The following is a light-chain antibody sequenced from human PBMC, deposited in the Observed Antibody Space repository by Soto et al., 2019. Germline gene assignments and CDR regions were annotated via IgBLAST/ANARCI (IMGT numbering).Light chain of an antibody. Sequence: DMVLTQSPHSLSVSLGERATINCKSSQSVVFGSNNKNSVAWYQQRPGQSPKLVIYWASTRACGVPDRCCGGGYGTDFTRTIRNLQSEDVAVYYCQRRGTFGPGNKVY. V-gene: IGKV4-1*01. CDR3: QRRGT. J-gene: IGKJ3*01. CDR2: WAS. CDR1: QSVVFGSNNKNS.